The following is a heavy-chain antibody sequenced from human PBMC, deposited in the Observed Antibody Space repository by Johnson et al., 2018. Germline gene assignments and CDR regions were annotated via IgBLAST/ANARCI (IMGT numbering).Heavy chain of an antibody. CDR1: GFTFDDYT. D-gene: IGHD2-2*01. Sequence: VQLVESGGVVVQPGGSLRLSCAASGFTFDDYTMHWVRQAPGKGLEWVSLISWDGGSTYYADSVKGRFTIARDNRKNSLYLQMNSLRTEDTALYYCAKEVSRGYYYIDVWGKGTTVTVSS. CDR2: ISWDGGST. CDR3: AKEVSRGYYYIDV. V-gene: IGHV3-43*01. J-gene: IGHJ6*03.